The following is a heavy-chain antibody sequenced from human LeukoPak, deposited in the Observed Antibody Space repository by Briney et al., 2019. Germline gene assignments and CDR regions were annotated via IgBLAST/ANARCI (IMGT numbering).Heavy chain of an antibody. J-gene: IGHJ4*02. CDR2: ISGSGGST. CDR3: AKDYYYDSSGYSPFDY. CDR1: GFTFSSYA. Sequence: VQPGGSLRLSCAASGFTFSSYAMSWVRQAPGKGLEWVSAISGSGGSTYYADSVKGRFTISRDNSKNTLYLQMNSLRAEDTAVYYCAKDYYYDSSGYSPFDYWGQGTLVTVSS. D-gene: IGHD3-22*01. V-gene: IGHV3-23*01.